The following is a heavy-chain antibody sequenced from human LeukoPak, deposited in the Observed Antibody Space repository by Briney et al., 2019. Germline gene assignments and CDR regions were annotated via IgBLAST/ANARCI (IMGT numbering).Heavy chain of an antibody. J-gene: IGHJ6*03. CDR2: IRYDGSIK. CDR1: GFTFSDYG. D-gene: IGHD1-26*01. V-gene: IGHV3-30*02. Sequence: GGSLRLSCAASGFTFSDYGMVWVRQAPGKGLEWVAFIRYDGSIKYYTDSVKGRFTISRDNSKNTLYLQMNSLRAEDTAVYYCAKGRGWEASYYYYYMDVWGKGTTVTISS. CDR3: AKGRGWEASYYYYYMDV.